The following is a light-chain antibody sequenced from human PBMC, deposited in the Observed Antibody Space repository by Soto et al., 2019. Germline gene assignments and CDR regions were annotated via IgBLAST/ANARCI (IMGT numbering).Light chain of an antibody. J-gene: IGKJ5*01. CDR1: QGISTY. CDR2: TAS. Sequence: DIPLTQSPSFLSASVGDRVTITCRASQGISTYLAWYQQKPGKAPKLLIYTASTLQSGVPSRFSGSGSGTEFTLTISSLQPEDFATYYCQQLNSYPSTFGQGTRLEIK. V-gene: IGKV1-9*01. CDR3: QQLNSYPST.